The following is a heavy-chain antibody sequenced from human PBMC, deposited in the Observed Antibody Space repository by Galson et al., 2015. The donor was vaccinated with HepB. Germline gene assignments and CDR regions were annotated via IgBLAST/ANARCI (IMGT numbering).Heavy chain of an antibody. J-gene: IGHJ6*02. CDR2: ISYDGSNK. CDR1: GFTFSSYA. CDR3: ARGGYCSSTSCYYYHGMDV. Sequence: SLRLSCAASGFTFSSYAMHWVRQAPGKGLEWVAVISYDGSNKYYADSVKGRFTISRDNSKNTLYLQMNSLRAEDTAVYYCARGGYCSSTSCYYYHGMDVWGQGTTVTVSS. V-gene: IGHV3-30-3*01. D-gene: IGHD2-2*01.